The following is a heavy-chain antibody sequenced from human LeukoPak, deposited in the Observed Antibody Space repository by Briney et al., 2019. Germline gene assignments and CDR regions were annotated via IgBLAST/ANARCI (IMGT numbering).Heavy chain of an antibody. CDR3: ARDSRYSDNSGYYYSHYYMDV. CDR1: GGSINYYY. V-gene: IGHV4-59*01. J-gene: IGHJ6*03. Sequence: PSETLSLTCTVSGGSINYYYWSWLRQPPGKGLEWITYIYSSGTTRYNPSLMSRVTISVDAPKNQFSLNLRYVTAADTAVYYCARDSRYSDNSGYYYSHYYMDVWGKGTTVTVSS. D-gene: IGHD3-22*01. CDR2: IYSSGTT.